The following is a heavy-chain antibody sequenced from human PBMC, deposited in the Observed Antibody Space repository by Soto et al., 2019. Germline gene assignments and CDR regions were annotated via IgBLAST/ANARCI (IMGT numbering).Heavy chain of an antibody. D-gene: IGHD3-16*01. J-gene: IGHJ4*02. CDR1: GGSFSGYY. V-gene: IGHV4-34*01. CDR3: AVWVITFGGGIDY. CDR2: INHSGST. Sequence: SETLSLTCAVYGGSFSGYYWSWIRQPPGKGLEWIGEINHSGSTNYNPSLKSRVTISVDTSKNQFSLKLSSVTAADTAVYYCAVWVITFGGGIDYWGQGTLVTVSS.